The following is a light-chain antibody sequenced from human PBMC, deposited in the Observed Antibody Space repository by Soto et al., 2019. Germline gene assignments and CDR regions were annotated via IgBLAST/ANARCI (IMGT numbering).Light chain of an antibody. Sequence: DIQMTQSPSTLSPSVSNRVTLTCRASQSVSNWLAWYQQKRGEAPELLIYDASSLKSGVPSRFSGSGSGTEFTLTISSLQPDEFATYYCRQYNSYSWTVGKGTKVDI. CDR2: DAS. CDR1: QSVSNW. J-gene: IGKJ1*01. V-gene: IGKV1-5*01. CDR3: RQYNSYSWT.